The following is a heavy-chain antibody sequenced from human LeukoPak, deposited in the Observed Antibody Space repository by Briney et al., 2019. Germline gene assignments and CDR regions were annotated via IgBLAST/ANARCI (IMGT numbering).Heavy chain of an antibody. CDR1: GFIFSSYW. CDR3: ARRVVVPAAPYYFDY. D-gene: IGHD2-2*01. Sequence: PGGSLRLSCAASGFIFSSYWMHWVRQAPGKGLVWVSRINSDGSSTSYADSVKGRFTISRDNAKNTLYLQMNSLRAEDTAVYYCARRVVVPAAPYYFDYWGQGTLATVSS. CDR2: INSDGSST. J-gene: IGHJ4*02. V-gene: IGHV3-74*01.